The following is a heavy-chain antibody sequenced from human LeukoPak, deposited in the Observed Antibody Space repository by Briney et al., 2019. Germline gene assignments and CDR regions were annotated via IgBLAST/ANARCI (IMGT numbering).Heavy chain of an antibody. D-gene: IGHD3-22*01. CDR1: GFTFSSYA. J-gene: IGHJ4*02. Sequence: GGSLRLSCAASGFTFSSYAMHWVRQAPGKGLEWVSYISSSGSTIYYADSVKGRFTISRDNAKNSLYLQMNSLRAEDTAVYYCATEGRYYYDSSGTDYWGQGTLVTVSS. CDR3: ATEGRYYYDSSGTDY. V-gene: IGHV3-48*04. CDR2: ISSSGSTI.